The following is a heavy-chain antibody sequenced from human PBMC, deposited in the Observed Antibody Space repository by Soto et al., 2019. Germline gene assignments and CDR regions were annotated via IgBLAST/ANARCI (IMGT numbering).Heavy chain of an antibody. CDR1: GIAFRDYR. CDR2: IGLGSSTK. J-gene: IGHJ3*01. Sequence: HPGGSVRLSCASAGIAFRDYRMNFVRQAPGKGLEWVSYIGLGSSTKYYADSVEGRFTISRDNAKNSLYLQMNSLRAEDTAVYYCARDQLYYNDISGRPLNAFDVWGQGTMVTVSS. D-gene: IGHD3-22*01. V-gene: IGHV3-48*01. CDR3: ARDQLYYNDISGRPLNAFDV.